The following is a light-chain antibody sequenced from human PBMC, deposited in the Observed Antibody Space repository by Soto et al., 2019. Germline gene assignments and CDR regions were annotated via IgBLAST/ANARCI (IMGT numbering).Light chain of an antibody. CDR1: SSDIGDYDY. CDR2: EVR. CDR3: CSYTRTSNHYF. V-gene: IGLV2-14*01. Sequence: QSALAQPASVSGSPGQSITISCTGTSSDIGDYDYVSWYQQRPGRAPKLMIYEVRYRPSGLSNRFSGSKSGNAASLTISGLQAEDEADYYCCSYTRTSNHYFFGSGTKVTVL. J-gene: IGLJ1*01.